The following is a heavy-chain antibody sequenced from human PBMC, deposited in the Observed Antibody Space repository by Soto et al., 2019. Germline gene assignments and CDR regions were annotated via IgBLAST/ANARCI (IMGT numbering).Heavy chain of an antibody. CDR3: ARGGDWRFDY. Sequence: QVQLQESGPGLVKPSGTLSLTCAVSGDSISSNKWWSWVRQPPGKGLEWIAEIHHRGNTNYNPSLKSRVTISVGQSKNQFPLNMNSVAAADTAGYYCARGGDWRFDYWGQGALAAVSS. J-gene: IGHJ4*02. CDR1: GDSISSNKW. V-gene: IGHV4-4*02. D-gene: IGHD3-9*01. CDR2: IHHRGNT.